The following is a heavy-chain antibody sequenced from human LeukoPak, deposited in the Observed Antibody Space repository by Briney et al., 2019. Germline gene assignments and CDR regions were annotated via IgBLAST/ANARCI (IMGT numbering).Heavy chain of an antibody. J-gene: IGHJ3*02. V-gene: IGHV3-73*01. CDR3: STQLRRVDIVATDYAFDI. CDR1: GFTFSGSA. CDR2: IRSKANSYAT. Sequence: GGSLKLSCAASGFTFSGSAMHWVRQASGKGLEWVGRIRSKANSYATAYAASVKGRFTISRDDSKNTAYLQMNSLKTEDTAVYYCSTQLRRVDIVATDYAFDIWGQGTMVTVSS. D-gene: IGHD5-12*01.